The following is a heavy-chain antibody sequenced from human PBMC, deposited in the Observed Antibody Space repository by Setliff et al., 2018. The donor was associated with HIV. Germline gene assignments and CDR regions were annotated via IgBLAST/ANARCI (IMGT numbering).Heavy chain of an antibody. CDR2: VSQSGST. CDR3: ARVPVAGANWFDP. Sequence: SETLSLTCSVSGVSINRTDHYWGWIRQSPGKRLEWIGSVSQSGSTYYNPSLKSRITISVDRSKNLLSLKLISVTAADQGVYYCARVPVAGANWFDPWGLGTLVTVTS. V-gene: IGHV4-39*01. D-gene: IGHD2-21*01. CDR1: GVSINRTDHY. J-gene: IGHJ5*02.